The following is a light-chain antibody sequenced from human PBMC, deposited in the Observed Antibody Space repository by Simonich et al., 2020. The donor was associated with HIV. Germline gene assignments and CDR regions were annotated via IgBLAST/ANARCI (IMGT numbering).Light chain of an antibody. CDR3: MQALQNPYT. Sequence: DIVLTQTPLSLPVTPGEPASFSCRSSQSLLHSNGYNYLDWYLQKPGQSPQLLIYLGSNRASGVHDRFSGSGSGTDFTLKISRVEAEDVGVYYCMQALQNPYTFGQGTKLEIK. J-gene: IGKJ2*01. V-gene: IGKV2-28*01. CDR2: LGS. CDR1: QSLLHSNGYNY.